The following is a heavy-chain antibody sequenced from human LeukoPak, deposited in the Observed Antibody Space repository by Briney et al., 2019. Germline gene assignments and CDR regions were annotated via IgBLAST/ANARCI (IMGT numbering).Heavy chain of an antibody. J-gene: IGHJ4*02. V-gene: IGHV3-30*04. CDR3: ARDPVHTYYYDSSGYYVDY. CDR2: ISYDGSNK. D-gene: IGHD3-22*01. Sequence: GGSLRLSCAASGFTFSSYAMHWVRQAPGKGLEWVAVISYDGSNKYYADSVKGRFTISRDNSKNSLYLQMNSLRAEDTAVYYCARDPVHTYYYDSSGYYVDYWGQGTLVTVSS. CDR1: GFTFSSYA.